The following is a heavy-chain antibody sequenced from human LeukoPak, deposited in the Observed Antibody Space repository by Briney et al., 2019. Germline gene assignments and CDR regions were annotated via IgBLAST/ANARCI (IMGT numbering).Heavy chain of an antibody. CDR3: ARVRSYYDSSAYDY. D-gene: IGHD3-22*01. CDR1: GYTFTSYG. V-gene: IGHV1-18*01. J-gene: IGHJ4*02. Sequence: ASVKVSCKASGYTFTSYGISWVRQAPGQGLEWMGWISAYNGNTNYAQKLQGRVTMTTDTSTSTAYVELRSLRSDDTAVYYCARVRSYYDSSAYDYWGQGTLVTVSS. CDR2: ISAYNGNT.